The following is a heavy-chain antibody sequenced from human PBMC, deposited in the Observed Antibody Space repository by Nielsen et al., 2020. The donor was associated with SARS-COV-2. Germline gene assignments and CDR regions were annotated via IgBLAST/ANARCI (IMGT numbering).Heavy chain of an antibody. CDR3: TIGGYSYGYVY. D-gene: IGHD5-18*01. J-gene: IGHJ4*02. V-gene: IGHV3-15*01. CDR2: IISKTDGGTT. CDR1: GFTFSNAW. Sequence: GGSLRLSCAASGFTFSNAWMSWFRQAPGKGLEWVGRIISKTDGGTTDYAAPVKGRFTISRDDSKNTLYLQMNSLKTEDTAVYYCTIGGYSYGYVYWGQGTLVTVSS.